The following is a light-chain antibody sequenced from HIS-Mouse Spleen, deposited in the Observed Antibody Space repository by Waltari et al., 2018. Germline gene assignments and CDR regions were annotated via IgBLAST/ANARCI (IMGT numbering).Light chain of an antibody. J-gene: IGLJ2*01. V-gene: IGLV2-23*01. CDR3: CSYAGSSTLI. CDR2: ECS. CDR1: SSDVGSYNL. Sequence: QSALTQPASVSGSPGQSITISCTGTSSDVGSYNLVSWYQQHTGKAPKLMIYECSKRPSGVSNSFSGSKSGNTASLTIAGLQAEDEADYYCCSYAGSSTLIFGGGTKLTVL.